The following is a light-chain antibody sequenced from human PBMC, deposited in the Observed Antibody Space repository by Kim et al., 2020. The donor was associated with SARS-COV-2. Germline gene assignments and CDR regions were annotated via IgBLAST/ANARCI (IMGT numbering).Light chain of an antibody. CDR1: SNNIGNQG. V-gene: IGLV10-54*04. J-gene: IGLJ3*02. CDR3: SSWDSSLSAGV. Sequence: QAGLTQPPSVSKGLGQTATLTCTGNSNNIGNQGAAWLQQHQGHPPKLLSYRNNNRPSGISERFSTSRSGNTASLTITGLQPEDEADYYCSSWDSSLSAGVFGGGTQLTVL. CDR2: RNN.